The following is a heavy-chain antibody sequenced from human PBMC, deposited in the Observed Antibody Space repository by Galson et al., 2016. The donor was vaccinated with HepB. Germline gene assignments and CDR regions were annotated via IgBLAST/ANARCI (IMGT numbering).Heavy chain of an antibody. CDR1: GFTFKSYG. CDR3: ARAAGHGHYGSGSRFDY. J-gene: IGHJ4*02. CDR2: ISTSSSYI. D-gene: IGHD3-10*01. V-gene: IGHV3-21*05. Sequence: SLRLSCAASGFTFKSYGMNWVRQAPGKGLEWVSYISTSSSYIFYADSVKGRFTISRDNAKNSLQLQMNSLRAEDTAVYYCARAAGHGHYGSGSRFDYWGQGTLVTVSS.